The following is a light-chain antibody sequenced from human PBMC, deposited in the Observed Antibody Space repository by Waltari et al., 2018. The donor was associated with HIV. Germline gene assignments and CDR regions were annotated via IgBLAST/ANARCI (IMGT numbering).Light chain of an antibody. CDR2: GVT. Sequence: QSALTQPASVSGSPGQSVTISCPGGNTDIGAVDLVSWYQQRSGEAPHLIIFGVTSRPSGVSSRFSGFKSGHTASLTISGLHDGDEAYYFCSSYSTLKTILFGGGTKLTV. V-gene: IGLV2-14*03. CDR1: NTDIGAVDL. J-gene: IGLJ3*02. CDR3: SSYSTLKTIL.